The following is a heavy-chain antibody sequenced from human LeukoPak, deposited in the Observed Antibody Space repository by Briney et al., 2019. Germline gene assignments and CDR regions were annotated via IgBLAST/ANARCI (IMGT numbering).Heavy chain of an antibody. J-gene: IGHJ4*02. D-gene: IGHD6-13*01. CDR2: IYSDGST. Sequence: GGSLRLFCAASGFTVRSNYMIWVRQAPGKGLEGVSVIYSDGSTCYADSVKGRFSISRDNSKHTLYLQMSNLRAEHTAIEYWARFRCLSSSWSGVDFWGQGTLVTVPS. V-gene: IGHV3-53*01. CDR1: GFTVRSNY. CDR3: ARFRCLSSSWSGVDF.